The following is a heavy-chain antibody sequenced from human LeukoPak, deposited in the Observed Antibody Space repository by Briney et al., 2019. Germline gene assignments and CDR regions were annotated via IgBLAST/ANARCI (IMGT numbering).Heavy chain of an antibody. Sequence: ASVKVSCKASGYTFTGHYMHWVRQAPGQGLEWMGWINPNSGGTNYAQKFQGRVTMTRDTSISTAYMELSRLRSDGTAVYYCARPFEYDFWSGYYQYYFDYWGQGTLVTVSS. J-gene: IGHJ4*02. V-gene: IGHV1-2*02. D-gene: IGHD3-3*01. CDR3: ARPFEYDFWSGYYQYYFDY. CDR2: INPNSGGT. CDR1: GYTFTGHY.